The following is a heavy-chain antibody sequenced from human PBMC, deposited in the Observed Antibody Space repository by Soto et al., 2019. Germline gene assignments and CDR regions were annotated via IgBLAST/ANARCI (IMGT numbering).Heavy chain of an antibody. D-gene: IGHD4-17*01. CDR1: GFTFASYA. J-gene: IGHJ4*02. CDR2: ISDGGVGT. V-gene: IGHV3-23*01. Sequence: LRLSCAASGFTFASYAMSWVRQAPGKGLEWVSAISDGGVGTYYAASVKGRFTISRDNSKNTLYLQMSSLRAEDTAVYYCAKAPLTTVTTDYFDYWGRGTLVTVSS. CDR3: AKAPLTTVTTDYFDY.